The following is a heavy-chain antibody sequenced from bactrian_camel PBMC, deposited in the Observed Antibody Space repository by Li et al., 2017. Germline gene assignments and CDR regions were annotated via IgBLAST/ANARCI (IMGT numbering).Heavy chain of an antibody. Sequence: HVQLVESGGGSVQTGGSLRLSCTVSGVPFDDSNMNWYRQAAGVECELVSSISNGLTTYYAESVEGRFTISRDNAKNTLYLELRSLKTEDTAMYYCGTALEWYFLKYWGQGTQVTVS. V-gene: IGHV3S55*01. D-gene: IGHD2*01. CDR2: ISNGLTT. J-gene: IGHJ4*01. CDR1: GVPFDDSN. CDR3: GTALEWYFLKY.